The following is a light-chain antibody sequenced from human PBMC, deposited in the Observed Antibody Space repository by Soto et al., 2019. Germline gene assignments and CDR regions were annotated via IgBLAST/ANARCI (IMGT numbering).Light chain of an antibody. CDR2: GAS. CDR3: QQYNNWPPWT. J-gene: IGKJ1*01. V-gene: IGKV3-15*01. Sequence: EIVMTQSPATLSVSPGERATLSCRASQSVSSNLAWYQQKPGQAPRLLIYGASTRATGIPARFSGSWSGTEFTLPISSLQSEDFSVYYWQQYNNWPPWTFGQGTKVEIK. CDR1: QSVSSN.